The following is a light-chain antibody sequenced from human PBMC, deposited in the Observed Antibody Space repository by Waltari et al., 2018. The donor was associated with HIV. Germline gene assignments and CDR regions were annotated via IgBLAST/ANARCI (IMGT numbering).Light chain of an antibody. V-gene: IGKV1-39*01. CDR3: QQTYSTPQDT. CDR2: AAS. Sequence: DIQMTQSPSSLSASLGDRVTITCRASQSISKSVNWYQQKPGKAPKLLSYAASSLQRGVPSRFRGSGSGTDFTLSISSLQPEDVATYFCQQTYSTPQDTFGQGTKLEI. CDR1: QSISKS. J-gene: IGKJ2*01.